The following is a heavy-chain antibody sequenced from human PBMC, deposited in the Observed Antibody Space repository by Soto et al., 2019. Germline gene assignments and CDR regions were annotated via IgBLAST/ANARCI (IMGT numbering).Heavy chain of an antibody. CDR3: ARSHYYYGSGSYSWFDP. CDR2: IYYSGST. V-gene: IGHV4-59*01. J-gene: IGHJ5*02. CDR1: GGSISSYY. Sequence: PSETLSLTCTVSGGSISSYYWSWIRQPPGKGLEWIGYIYYSGSTNYNPSLKNRVTISVDTSKNQFSLKLSSVTAADTAVYYCARSHYYYGSGSYSWFDPWGQGTLVTVSS. D-gene: IGHD3-10*01.